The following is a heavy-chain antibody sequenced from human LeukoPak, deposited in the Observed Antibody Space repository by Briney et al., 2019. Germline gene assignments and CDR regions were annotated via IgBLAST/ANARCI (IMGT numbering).Heavy chain of an antibody. CDR1: GDSISNNNYY. J-gene: IGHJ4*02. D-gene: IGHD1-26*01. Sequence: PSETLSLTCSVSGDSISNNNYYWGWIRQPPGKGLEWIGSFTYGGGTYYNPSLESRVTISVDTSKNQFSLKVTSVTAADTAVYYCARRSSNPVGAIDYWGQGTLVIVSS. CDR2: FTYGGGT. V-gene: IGHV4-39*01. CDR3: ARRSSNPVGAIDY.